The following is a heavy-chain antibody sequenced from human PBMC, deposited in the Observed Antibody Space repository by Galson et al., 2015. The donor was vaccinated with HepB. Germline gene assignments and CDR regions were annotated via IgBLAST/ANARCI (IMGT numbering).Heavy chain of an antibody. J-gene: IGHJ3*01. CDR2: INGYNGHT. V-gene: IGHV1-18*04. D-gene: IGHD3-3*01. CDR3: ARDKDPLRFRDFHDVADL. CDR1: GYTFTTYG. Sequence: SVKVSCKASGYTFTTYGINWVRQAPGQGLEWMGWINGYNGHTNDAQKFQDRVTLTTDTSRNTAYMELRSLTSDDTAIYYCARDKDPLRFRDFHDVADLWGQGTMVTVSS.